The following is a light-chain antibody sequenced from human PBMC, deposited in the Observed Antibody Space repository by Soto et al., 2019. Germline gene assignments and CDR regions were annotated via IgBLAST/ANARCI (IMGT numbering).Light chain of an antibody. V-gene: IGKV3-15*01. Sequence: EIVMTQSPATLSLSPGERATLSCRASQTIDNTLAWYQRKPGQAPRLLIYDASTSATGVPARFSGSGSGTDFTLTISSLQSEDFAVYYCQQYNYWPYTFGQGTKVEIK. J-gene: IGKJ2*01. CDR2: DAS. CDR1: QTIDNT. CDR3: QQYNYWPYT.